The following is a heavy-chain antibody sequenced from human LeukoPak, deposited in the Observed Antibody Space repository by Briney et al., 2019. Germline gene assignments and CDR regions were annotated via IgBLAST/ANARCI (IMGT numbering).Heavy chain of an antibody. D-gene: IGHD5-12*01. Sequence: PSETLSLTCTVSSGSISTSNYYWGWVRQPPGKALEWIGNIFYSGSTYYSPSLKSRVTISVDTSKNQFSLKLSSVTAADTAVYYCARRSYSGYDLKPFDYWGQGTLVTVSS. CDR3: ARRSYSGYDLKPFDY. CDR2: IFYSGST. CDR1: SGSISTSNYY. J-gene: IGHJ4*02. V-gene: IGHV4-39*01.